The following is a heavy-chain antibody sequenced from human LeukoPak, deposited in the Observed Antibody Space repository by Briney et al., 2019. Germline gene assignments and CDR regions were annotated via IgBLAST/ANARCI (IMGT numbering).Heavy chain of an antibody. J-gene: IGHJ3*02. V-gene: IGHV1-18*04. CDR1: GYTFTGYY. CDR2: ISVYNGNT. Sequence: ASVKVSCKASGYTFTGYYMHWVRQAPGQGLEWMGWISVYNGNTNYAQKLQGRVTMTTDTSTSTAYMELRSLRSDDTAVYYCAVLLNRDGGAFDIWGQGTMVTVSS. D-gene: IGHD2/OR15-2a*01. CDR3: AVLLNRDGGAFDI.